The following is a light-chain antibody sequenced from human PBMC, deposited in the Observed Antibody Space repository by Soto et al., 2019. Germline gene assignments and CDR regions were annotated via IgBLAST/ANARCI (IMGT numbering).Light chain of an antibody. Sequence: DIQMTQSPSSLSASVGDRVTITCRSSQTISRSLNWYQQKPGKAPKVLIYAASSLQDGVPSRFSASGSSTDFALYISTLRSDDFATYYCHQRYSSRMLTLGQGNKVEIK. J-gene: IGKJ2*01. CDR3: HQRYSSRMLT. CDR1: QTISRS. CDR2: AAS. V-gene: IGKV1-39*01.